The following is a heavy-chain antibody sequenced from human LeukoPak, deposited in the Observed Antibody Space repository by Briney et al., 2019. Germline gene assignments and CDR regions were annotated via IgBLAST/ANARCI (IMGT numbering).Heavy chain of an antibody. CDR2: ISSSSSTI. J-gene: IGHJ5*02. D-gene: IGHD5-12*01. CDR3: ARARVGYGGNWFDP. Sequence: SGGSLRLSCAASGFTFSSYSMNWVRQAPGKGLEWVSYISSSSSTIYYADSVKGRFTISRDNAKNSLYLQMNSLRAEDTAVYYCARARVGYGGNWFDPWGQGTLVTVSS. V-gene: IGHV3-48*04. CDR1: GFTFSSYS.